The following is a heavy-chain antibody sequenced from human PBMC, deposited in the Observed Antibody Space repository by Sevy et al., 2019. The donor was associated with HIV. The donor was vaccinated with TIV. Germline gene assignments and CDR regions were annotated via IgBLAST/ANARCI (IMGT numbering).Heavy chain of an antibody. CDR2: IYYIGST. CDR3: AREWSRGPPDDAFDI. V-gene: IGHV4-59*01. CDR1: GASISSYY. D-gene: IGHD2-15*01. J-gene: IGHJ3*02. Sequence: SETLSLTCTVSGASISSYYWSWIRQPPGKGLEWIGYIYYIGSTNYNPSLKSRVTISVDTSKNQFSLKLSSVTAADTAVYYCAREWSRGPPDDAFDIWGQGTMVTVSS.